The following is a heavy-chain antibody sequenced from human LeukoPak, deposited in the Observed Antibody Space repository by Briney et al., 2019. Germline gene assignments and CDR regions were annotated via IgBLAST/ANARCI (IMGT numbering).Heavy chain of an antibody. CDR2: ISSSGRTI. CDR3: ARDIQNVDTPMALDY. V-gene: IGHV3-11*04. Sequence: GGSLRLSCAASGLSLKDYEMTWVRQAPGKGLEWVSYISSSGRTIYYADSVKGRFAISRDNSKNTLYLQMNSLRAEDTAMYYCARDIQNVDTPMALDYWGQGTLVTVSS. J-gene: IGHJ4*02. D-gene: IGHD5-18*01. CDR1: GLSLKDYE.